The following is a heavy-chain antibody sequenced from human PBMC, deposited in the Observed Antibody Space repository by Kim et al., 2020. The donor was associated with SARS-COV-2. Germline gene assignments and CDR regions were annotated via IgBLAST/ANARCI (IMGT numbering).Heavy chain of an antibody. CDR3: ARTRGYSYGKFDY. J-gene: IGHJ4*02. CDR2: ISSSSYT. D-gene: IGHD5-18*01. V-gene: IGHV3-11*03. Sequence: GGSLRLSCAASGFTFSDYYMSWIRQAPGKGLEWVSYISSSSYTNYADSVKGRFTISRDNAKNSLYLQMNSLRAEDTAVYYCARTRGYSYGKFDYWGQGTLVTVSS. CDR1: GFTFSDYY.